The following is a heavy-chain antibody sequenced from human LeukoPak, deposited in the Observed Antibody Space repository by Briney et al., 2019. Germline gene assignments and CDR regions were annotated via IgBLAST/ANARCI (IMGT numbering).Heavy chain of an antibody. V-gene: IGHV1-2*06. D-gene: IGHD1-26*01. J-gene: IGHJ5*02. Sequence: ASVKVSCKASGYTFTGHFIQWVRQAPGQGPEWMGRIDPNDGGTNYAQKFQGRVTMTRDTSISTAYMKLSSPRSDDTAVYYCARGSDSGTPRWFDPWGQGTLVTVFS. CDR3: ARGSDSGTPRWFDP. CDR1: GYTFTGHF. CDR2: IDPNDGGT.